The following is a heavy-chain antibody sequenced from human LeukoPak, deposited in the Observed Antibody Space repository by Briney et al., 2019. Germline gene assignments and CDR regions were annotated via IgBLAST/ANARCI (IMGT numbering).Heavy chain of an antibody. J-gene: IGHJ6*04. Sequence: PGWSLRLSCAASGFTFSSYWMSWVRQAPGKGLEWVANIKQDGSEKYYVDSVKGRFTISRDNAKNSVYLQMNRLRAEDTAVYYCARDFAYYDILTPDYYYGLDVWGNGTTVTVSS. D-gene: IGHD3-9*01. V-gene: IGHV3-7*03. CDR2: IKQDGSEK. CDR1: GFTFSSYW. CDR3: ARDFAYYDILTPDYYYGLDV.